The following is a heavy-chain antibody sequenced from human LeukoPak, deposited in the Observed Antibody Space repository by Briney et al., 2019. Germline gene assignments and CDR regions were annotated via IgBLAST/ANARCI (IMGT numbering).Heavy chain of an antibody. CDR2: TYYRSKWNN. J-gene: IGHJ5*02. CDR3: ARAGPGFGP. Sequence: QTLSLTCAISGDSVSSNSAAWNWLRQSPSRGLEWLGRTYYRSKWNNDYAPSVKSRITINPDTSKNQFSLQLNSVTPEDTAVYYCARAGPGFGPWGQGTLVSVSS. CDR1: GDSVSSNSAA. V-gene: IGHV6-1*01.